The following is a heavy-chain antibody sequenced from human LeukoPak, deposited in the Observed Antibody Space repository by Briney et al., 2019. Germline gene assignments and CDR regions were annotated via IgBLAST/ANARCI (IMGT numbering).Heavy chain of an antibody. CDR2: ISAGGGST. J-gene: IGHJ5*02. CDR1: GFTFRSYA. CDR3: ANDRDCSGISCYRTAFDH. D-gene: IGHD4-23*01. Sequence: GGSLRLSCAASGFTFRSYAMSWVRQAPGKGLEWVSIISAGGGSTYYADSVKGRFTISRDNSKNTLYLQMNGLRVEDTAQYYCANDRDCSGISCYRTAFDHWGQGTLVTVSS. V-gene: IGHV3-23*01.